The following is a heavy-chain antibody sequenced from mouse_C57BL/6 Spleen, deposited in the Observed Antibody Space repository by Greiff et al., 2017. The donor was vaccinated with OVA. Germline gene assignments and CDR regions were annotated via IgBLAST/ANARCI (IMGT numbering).Heavy chain of an antibody. CDR1: GYTFTSYW. CDR2: IDPSDSET. D-gene: IGHD1-1*01. V-gene: IGHV1-52*01. CDR3: ARYGLRSPRAMDY. Sequence: QVQLQQPGAELVRPGSSVKLSCKASGYTFTSYWMHWVKQRPIQGLEWIGNIDPSDSETHYNQKFKDKATLTVDKSYSTAYMQLSSLTSEDSAVYYCARYGLRSPRAMDYWGQGTSVTVSS. J-gene: IGHJ4*01.